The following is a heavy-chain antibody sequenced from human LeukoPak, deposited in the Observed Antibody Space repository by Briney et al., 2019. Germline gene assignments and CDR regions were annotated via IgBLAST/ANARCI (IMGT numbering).Heavy chain of an antibody. D-gene: IGHD5/OR15-5a*01. Sequence: PSETLSLTCTVSGGSISSYYWSWIRQPAGKGLEWIGRVHTSGTTNYNPSLKTRVTISIDTSKNQFSLRLSSVTAPDTAVYFCVRDRMSFYYMDVWGKGTTVTVSS. CDR1: GGSISSYY. CDR2: VHTSGTT. V-gene: IGHV4-4*07. CDR3: VRDRMSFYYMDV. J-gene: IGHJ6*03.